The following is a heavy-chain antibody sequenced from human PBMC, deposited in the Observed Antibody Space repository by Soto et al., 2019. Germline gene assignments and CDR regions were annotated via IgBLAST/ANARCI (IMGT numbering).Heavy chain of an antibody. V-gene: IGHV3-21*01. D-gene: IGHD3-3*01. CDR3: ASTYYDFWSGYYGGSDYYYGMDV. Sequence: EVQLVESGGGLGKPGGSLRLSCAASGFTFSSYSMNWVRQAPGKGLEWVSSISSSSSYIYYADSVKGRFTISRDNAKNSLYLQMNSLRAEDTAVYYCASTYYDFWSGYYGGSDYYYGMDVWGQGTTVTVSS. CDR1: GFTFSSYS. CDR2: ISSSSSYI. J-gene: IGHJ6*02.